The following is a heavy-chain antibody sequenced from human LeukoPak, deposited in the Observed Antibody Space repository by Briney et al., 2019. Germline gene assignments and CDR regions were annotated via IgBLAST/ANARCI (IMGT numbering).Heavy chain of an antibody. CDR2: IYPGDSDT. D-gene: IGHD2-15*01. CDR1: GYSFTSYW. V-gene: IGHV5-51*01. J-gene: IGHJ4*02. Sequence: GESLKISCKGSGYSFTSYWIGWVRQMPGKGLEWMGIIYPGDSDTRYSPSFQGQVTISADKSISTAYLQWSSLKASDTAMYYCARPPTYRSGGSCYDSDYWGQGTLVTVSS. CDR3: ARPPTYRSGGSCYDSDY.